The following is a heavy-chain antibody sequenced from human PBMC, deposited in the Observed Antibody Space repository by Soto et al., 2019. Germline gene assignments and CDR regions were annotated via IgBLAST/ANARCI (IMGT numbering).Heavy chain of an antibody. CDR1: GGTFSSYA. CDR3: ARETVAGQQNWFDP. Sequence: GASVKVSCKASGGTFSSYAISWVRQAPGQGLEWMGGIIPIFGTANYAQKFQGRVTITADESTSTAYMELSSLRSEDTAVYYCARETVAGQQNWFDPWGQGTPVTVSS. V-gene: IGHV1-69*13. J-gene: IGHJ5*02. CDR2: IIPIFGTA. D-gene: IGHD6-13*01.